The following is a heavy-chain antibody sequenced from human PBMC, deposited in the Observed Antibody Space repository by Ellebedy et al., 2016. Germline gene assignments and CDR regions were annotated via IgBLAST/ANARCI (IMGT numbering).Heavy chain of an antibody. V-gene: IGHV1-2*02. CDR2: INPHSGGT. CDR3: TRFSSTWYWFDP. CDR1: GYTFTAYY. D-gene: IGHD6-13*01. J-gene: IGHJ5*02. Sequence: ASVKVSCXASGYTFTAYYIRWVRQAPGQGLEWMGWINPHSGGTNFAQKFQGRVTMTRDTSISTAYMELSKLRSDDTAVYYCTRFSSTWYWFDPWGQGTLVTVS.